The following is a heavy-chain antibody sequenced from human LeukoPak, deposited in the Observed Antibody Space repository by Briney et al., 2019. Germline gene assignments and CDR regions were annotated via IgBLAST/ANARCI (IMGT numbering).Heavy chain of an antibody. CDR3: ARVSNSGYDSRGAFDI. CDR2: IYYSGST. Sequence: SETLSLTCTVSGGSISSYYWSWIRQPPGKGLEWIGYIYYSGSTNYNPSLKSRVTISVDTSKNQFSLKLSSVTAADTAVYYCARVSNSGYDSRGAFDIWGQGTMVTLSS. D-gene: IGHD3-22*01. CDR1: GGSISSYY. V-gene: IGHV4-59*01. J-gene: IGHJ3*02.